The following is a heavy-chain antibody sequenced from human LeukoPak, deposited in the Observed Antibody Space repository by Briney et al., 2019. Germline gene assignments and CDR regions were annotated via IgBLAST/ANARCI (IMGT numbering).Heavy chain of an antibody. V-gene: IGHV3-30*03. CDR2: IAADGGVN. Sequence: PGVSLRLSCVPSTFTFNDHGMLWLPQAPGEGLEGVVVIAADGGVNPYTYSVKGRIVLSRDESKKTVYLEMNNVKVEDTSVYYCAREAACGQWYFDQWGKGIPVIVSS. D-gene: IGHD6-19*01. CDR1: TFTFNDHG. J-gene: IGHJ4*02. CDR3: AREAACGQWYFDQ.